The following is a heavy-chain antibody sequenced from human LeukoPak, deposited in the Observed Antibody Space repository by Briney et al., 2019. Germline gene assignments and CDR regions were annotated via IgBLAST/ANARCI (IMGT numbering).Heavy chain of an antibody. CDR3: AREAPYESFFDY. Sequence: GSSVKVSCKTSGGTFNNSAISWVRQAPGQGLEWMGWINPNSGDTNYAQKFQGRVTMTRDTSISTAYMELSRLRSDDTAVYYCAREAPYESFFDYWGQGTLVTVSS. V-gene: IGHV1-2*02. D-gene: IGHD3-22*01. CDR2: INPNSGDT. J-gene: IGHJ4*02. CDR1: GGTFNNSA.